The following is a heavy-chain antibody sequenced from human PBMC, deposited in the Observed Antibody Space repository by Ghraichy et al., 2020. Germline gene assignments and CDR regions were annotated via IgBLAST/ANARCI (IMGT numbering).Heavy chain of an antibody. D-gene: IGHD3-22*01. J-gene: IGHJ5*02. CDR2: IWYDGSNK. V-gene: IGHV3-33*01. Sequence: GALRLSCAASGFTFSSYGMHWVRQAPGKGLEWVAVIWYDGSNKYYADSVKGRFTISRDNSKNTLYLQMNSLRAEDTAVYYCAREVGDYYDSSGYWFDPWGQGTLVTVSS. CDR3: AREVGDYYDSSGYWFDP. CDR1: GFTFSSYG.